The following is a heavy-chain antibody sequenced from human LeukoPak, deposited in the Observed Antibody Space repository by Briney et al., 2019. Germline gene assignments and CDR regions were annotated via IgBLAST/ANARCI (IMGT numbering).Heavy chain of an antibody. J-gene: IGHJ3*02. CDR2: INHSGRT. CDR1: VGSFSGYY. CDR3: ARESWVVVTAPRAFDI. Sequence: SETLSLTCAVYVGSFSGYYWSWIRQPPGKGLEWVGAINHSGRTNYNPSLKSRVTMSVDTSKNQFSLNLRSATAADTAVYYCARESWVVVTAPRAFDIWGQGTMVTVSS. D-gene: IGHD2-21*02. V-gene: IGHV4-34*01.